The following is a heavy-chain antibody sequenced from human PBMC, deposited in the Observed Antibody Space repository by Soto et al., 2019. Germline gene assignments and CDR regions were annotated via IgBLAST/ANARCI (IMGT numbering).Heavy chain of an antibody. D-gene: IGHD2-15*01. Sequence: QVHLVQSGAELKKPGASVTVSCKASGYSFTSYFMHWVRQAPGQGLEWMGVVNPSTGAAGYAQNFQGRITMTRDTSTSTVYMELRSLKSEDSAVYYCAREPLCGGRCYVNYFDPWGQGTLVTVSS. J-gene: IGHJ5*02. CDR1: GYSFTSYF. CDR2: VNPSTGAA. CDR3: AREPLCGGRCYVNYFDP. V-gene: IGHV1-46*01.